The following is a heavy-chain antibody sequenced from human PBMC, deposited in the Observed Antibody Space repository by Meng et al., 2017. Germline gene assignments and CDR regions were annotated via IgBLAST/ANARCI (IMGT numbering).Heavy chain of an antibody. J-gene: IGHJ4*02. V-gene: IGHV3-30*01. CDR2: ISYDGSNK. CDR3: AGGLMVNDY. Sequence: QVQLGGSGGGVVQPGRSLRLSCAASGFTFSSYAMHWVRQAPGKGLEWVAVISYDGSNKYYADSVKGRFTISRDNSKNTLYLQMNSLRAEDTAVYYCAGGLMVNDYWGQGTLVTVSS. D-gene: IGHD3-10*01. CDR1: GFTFSSYA.